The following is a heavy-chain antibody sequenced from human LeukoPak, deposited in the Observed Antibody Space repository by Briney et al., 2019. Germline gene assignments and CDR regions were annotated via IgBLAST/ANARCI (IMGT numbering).Heavy chain of an antibody. D-gene: IGHD3-10*01. V-gene: IGHV3-23*01. J-gene: IGHJ4*02. Sequence: GGSLRLSCVASGFSFRTNAMTWVRRAPGKGLEWVSGISGSGGSTYYADSVKGRFTISRDNSKNTLYLQMNSLRAEDTAVYYCAKVAHYYGSGSYYEFYFDYWGQGTLVTVSS. CDR1: GFSFRTNA. CDR3: AKVAHYYGSGSYYEFYFDY. CDR2: ISGSGGST.